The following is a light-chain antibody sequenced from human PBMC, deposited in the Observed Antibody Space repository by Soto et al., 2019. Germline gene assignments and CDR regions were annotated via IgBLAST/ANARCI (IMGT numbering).Light chain of an antibody. CDR3: QHYNSYSEA. CDR1: QTISSW. Sequence: DIQMTQSPSTLSACVVYRVTITCGASQTISSWLAWYQQKPGKAPKLLIYKASTLKSGVPSRFSGSGSGTEFTLTISSLQPDDFATYYCQHYNSYSEAFGQGTKVDIK. J-gene: IGKJ1*01. CDR2: KAS. V-gene: IGKV1-5*03.